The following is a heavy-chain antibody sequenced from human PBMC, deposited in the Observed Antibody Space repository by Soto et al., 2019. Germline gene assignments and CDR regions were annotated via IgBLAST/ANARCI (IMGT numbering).Heavy chain of an antibody. CDR3: ARDKRITVAGKGDY. Sequence: ASVKVSCKASGYSFTSYGISWVRQAPGQGLEWMGWISAYNGNTNYAQKVQGRVTMTTDTSTSTAYMELRSLRSDDTAVYYCARDKRITVAGKGDYWGQGTLVTVS. CDR2: ISAYNGNT. V-gene: IGHV1-18*04. J-gene: IGHJ4*02. D-gene: IGHD6-19*01. CDR1: GYSFTSYG.